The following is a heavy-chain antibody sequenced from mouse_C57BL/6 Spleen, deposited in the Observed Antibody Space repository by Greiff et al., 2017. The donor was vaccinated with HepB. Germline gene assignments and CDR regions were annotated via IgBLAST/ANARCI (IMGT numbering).Heavy chain of an antibody. CDR3: ARRPVVAYYFDY. CDR1: GFTFSSYG. CDR2: ISSGGSYT. J-gene: IGHJ2*01. V-gene: IGHV5-6*02. D-gene: IGHD1-1*01. Sequence: DVKLVESGGDLVKPGGSLKLSCAASGFTFSSYGMSWVRQTPDKRLEWVATISSGGSYTYYPDSVKGRYTISRDNAKNTLYLQMSSLTSEDTAMYYCARRPVVAYYFDYWGQGTTLTVSS.